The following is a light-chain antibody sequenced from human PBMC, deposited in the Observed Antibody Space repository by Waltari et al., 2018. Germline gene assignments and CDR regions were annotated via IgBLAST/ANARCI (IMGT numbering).Light chain of an antibody. CDR3: QQYYSTPPT. CDR2: WAS. V-gene: IGKV4-1*01. J-gene: IGKJ1*01. Sequence: NGKSSQSVLSRSDSKNFLAWYQQKPGQSPKLLIHWASTRESGVPDRFSGSGSGTDFALTISTLQGEDVAVYYCQQYYSTPPTFGQGTKVEIK. CDR1: QSVLSRSDSKNF.